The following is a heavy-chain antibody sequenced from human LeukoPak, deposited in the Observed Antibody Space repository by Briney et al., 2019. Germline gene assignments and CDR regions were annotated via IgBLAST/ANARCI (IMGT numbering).Heavy chain of an antibody. CDR3: ARSRGVWFGDFDY. V-gene: IGHV1-8*01. CDR1: GYCFTSCD. Sequence: ASVKVSCKASGYCFTSCDINWVRQATGQGPEWMGWMSPKSGASGFVRNFQGRVTLTRDTSITTAYMELSSLISDDTAVYYCARSRGVWFGDFDYWGQGGLVTVSS. D-gene: IGHD3-10*01. J-gene: IGHJ4*02. CDR2: MSPKSGAS.